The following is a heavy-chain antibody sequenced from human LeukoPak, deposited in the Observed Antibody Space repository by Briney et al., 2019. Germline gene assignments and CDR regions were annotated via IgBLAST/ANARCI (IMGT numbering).Heavy chain of an antibody. D-gene: IGHD1-1*01. Sequence: GGSLRLSCAASEFTVSSNYMSWVRQAPGKGLEWVSYISSSGSTILYADSVKGRFSISRGNAKNSLFLQMNSLRAGDTAVYYCAREKASTTGTTDYDYWGQGTLVTVSS. CDR1: EFTVSSNY. J-gene: IGHJ4*02. CDR3: AREKASTTGTTDYDY. CDR2: ISSSGSTI. V-gene: IGHV3-11*04.